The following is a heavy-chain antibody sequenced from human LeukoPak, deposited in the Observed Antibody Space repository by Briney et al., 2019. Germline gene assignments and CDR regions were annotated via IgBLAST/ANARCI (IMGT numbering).Heavy chain of an antibody. CDR3: SYGDYYYYGMDV. Sequence: GRSLRLSYAASGFTFSSYGMHWVRQAPGKGLEWVAVIWYDGSNKYYADSVKGRFTISRDNSKNTLYLQMNSLRAEDTAVYYCSYGDYYYYGMDVWGQGTTVTVSS. V-gene: IGHV3-33*01. D-gene: IGHD4-17*01. CDR2: IWYDGSNK. CDR1: GFTFSSYG. J-gene: IGHJ6*02.